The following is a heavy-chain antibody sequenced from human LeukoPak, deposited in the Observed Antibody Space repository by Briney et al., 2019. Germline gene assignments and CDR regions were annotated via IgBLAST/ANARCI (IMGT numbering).Heavy chain of an antibody. Sequence: GGSLRLSCAASGFTFSSYAMSWVRQAPGKGLEWVAAISNSGGDTFYSDSGKGRFTIARDNSKNTLYLQMNSLRVDDTAVYYCAQQLGYCSGGTCYFTYWGQGTLVTVSS. CDR2: ISNSGGDT. V-gene: IGHV3-23*01. CDR1: GFTFSSYA. J-gene: IGHJ1*01. D-gene: IGHD2-15*01. CDR3: AQQLGYCSGGTCYFTY.